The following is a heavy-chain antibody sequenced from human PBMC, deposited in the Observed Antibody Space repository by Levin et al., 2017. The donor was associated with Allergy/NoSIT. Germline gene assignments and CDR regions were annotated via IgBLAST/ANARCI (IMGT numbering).Heavy chain of an antibody. CDR2: TYNSGST. J-gene: IGHJ6*02. Sequence: SETLSLTCTVSGGSISSYFWSWIRQPPGKGLEWIGYTYNSGSTNYNPSLKSRVTISVETSKNQFSLKLTSVTAADTAVYYCARDPGYYYDSGGYYSYYYYGMDVWGQGTTVTVSS. CDR3: ARDPGYYYDSGGYYSYYYYGMDV. D-gene: IGHD3-22*01. V-gene: IGHV4-59*01. CDR1: GGSISSYF.